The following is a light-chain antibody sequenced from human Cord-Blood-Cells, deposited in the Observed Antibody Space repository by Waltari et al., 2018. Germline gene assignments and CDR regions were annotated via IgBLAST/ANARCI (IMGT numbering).Light chain of an antibody. CDR3: QRWDSSTVV. J-gene: IGLJ2*01. CDR2: QDS. Sequence: SYELTQPPSVSGSPGQTASITCSGDKLGEKYACWYQQKPGQSPVLGIYQDSKRPSGIRVRFYGSSSGTAGPLTISGSRAMEECDYYCQRWDSSTVVFGGGTKLTVL. V-gene: IGLV3-1*01. CDR1: KLGEKY.